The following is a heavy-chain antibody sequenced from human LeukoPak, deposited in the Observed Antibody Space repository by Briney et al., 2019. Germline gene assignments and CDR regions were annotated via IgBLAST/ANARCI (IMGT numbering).Heavy chain of an antibody. V-gene: IGHV3-23*01. Sequence: GGSLRLSCTGSTFTFSDYAMSWVRQAPGKGLEWVSSISGNGGTVYYGDSVKGRFTISRDNSKNTLYLQMSGLRAEDTAIYYCATIARGPLTGYYNVHQNFFDYWGQGTLVTVSS. J-gene: IGHJ4*02. CDR1: TFTFSDYA. D-gene: IGHD3-9*01. CDR2: ISGNGGTV. CDR3: ATIARGPLTGYYNVHQNFFDY.